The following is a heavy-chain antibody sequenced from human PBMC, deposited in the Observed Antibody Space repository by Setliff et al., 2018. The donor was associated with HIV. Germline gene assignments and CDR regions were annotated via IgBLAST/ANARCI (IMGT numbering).Heavy chain of an antibody. CDR1: GFTFSSYA. CDR3: AKGTYYDLLTAYYLSDYYMDV. J-gene: IGHJ6*03. CDR2: ISGSGSST. V-gene: IGHV3-23*01. D-gene: IGHD3-9*01. Sequence: GVLRLSCAASGFTFSSYAMSWVRQAPGKGLEWVSGISGSGSSTYYADSVKGRFTISRDNSKNTLYMQMNSLRAEDTAVYYCAKGTYYDLLTAYYLSDYYMDVWGKGTTVTVSS.